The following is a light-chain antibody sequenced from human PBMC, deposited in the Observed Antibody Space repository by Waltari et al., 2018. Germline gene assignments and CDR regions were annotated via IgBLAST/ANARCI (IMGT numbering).Light chain of an antibody. J-gene: IGKJ2*03. CDR3: LQYTSSPYS. CDR2: KAS. Sequence: DIQMTQSPSSLSASVGDTVTITCRASQSISSWLDWYQQKPGRAPKLLIYKASSLQSGVPSRFSGSGSGTEFTLIISSLQPEDLASYYCLQYTSSPYSFGQGTKVEIK. CDR1: QSISSW. V-gene: IGKV1-12*01.